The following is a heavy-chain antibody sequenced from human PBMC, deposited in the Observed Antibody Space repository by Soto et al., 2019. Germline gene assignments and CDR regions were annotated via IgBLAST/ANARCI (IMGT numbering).Heavy chain of an antibody. J-gene: IGHJ5*02. CDR1: GGSISSDFYY. Sequence: SETLSLTCSVSGGSISSDFYYWSWIRHHPGKRLEWIGYIYNSGSTYYNPSLKSRLTISVDTSKNQFSLKLSSVTAADTAVYYCARGIAAGYLWFDPWGQGTLVTVSS. CDR3: ARGIAAGYLWFDP. CDR2: IYNSGST. D-gene: IGHD6-13*01. V-gene: IGHV4-31*03.